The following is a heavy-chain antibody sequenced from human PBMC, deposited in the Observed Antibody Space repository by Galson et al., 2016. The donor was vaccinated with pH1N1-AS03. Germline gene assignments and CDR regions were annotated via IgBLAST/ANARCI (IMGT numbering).Heavy chain of an antibody. Sequence: LRLSCAASGFALIDYSMHWVRQAPGKGLEWIGEINYYGTPSYNPSLRGRATLSLDTSKNHFSLDLTSVTAADTAVYYCAKASKDDIWGSYRSVKYWGQGSRVIVSS. CDR1: GFALIDYS. D-gene: IGHD3-16*02. J-gene: IGHJ4*02. CDR2: INYYGTP. CDR3: AKASKDDIWGSYRSVKY. V-gene: IGHV4-34*01.